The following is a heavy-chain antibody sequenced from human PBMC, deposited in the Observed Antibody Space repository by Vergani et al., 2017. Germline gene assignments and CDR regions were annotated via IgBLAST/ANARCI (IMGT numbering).Heavy chain of an antibody. J-gene: IGHJ4*02. Sequence: QVKLQESGPGLLKPSQTLSLTCTVSGESIRSGGHYWSWIRQPAGKGPEWIGHIHTGGSTDLNPSFKSRVSISVDTSQSQFSLKLNSVTVADTAVYYCARSRPYCTSGSCPAIWGQGTLVTVSS. V-gene: IGHV4-61*02. D-gene: IGHD2-15*01. CDR3: ARSRPYCTSGSCPAI. CDR2: IHTGGST. CDR1: GESIRSGGHY.